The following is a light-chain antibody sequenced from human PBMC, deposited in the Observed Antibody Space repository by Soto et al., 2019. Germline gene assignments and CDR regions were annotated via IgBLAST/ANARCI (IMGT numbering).Light chain of an antibody. V-gene: IGKV1-9*01. Sequence: DIQLTQSPSFLSASVGDRVTITCRASQGISSYLAWYQQKPGKAPKLLIYAASTLQSGVPSRFSGSGSGTEFTLTVCSLQPEDFATCYCQQLYSYPLTFGGGTKVEIK. CDR2: AAS. CDR1: QGISSY. CDR3: QQLYSYPLT. J-gene: IGKJ4*02.